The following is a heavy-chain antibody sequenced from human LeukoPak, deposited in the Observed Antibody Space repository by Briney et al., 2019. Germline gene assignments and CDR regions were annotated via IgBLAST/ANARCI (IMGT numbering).Heavy chain of an antibody. D-gene: IGHD3-10*01. Sequence: PGGSLRLSCAASGFTFSDYYMSWIRQAPGKGLEWVANIKQDGSEKYYVDSVKGRFTISRDNAKNSLYLQMNSLRAEDTAVYYCARVLGWFGELGYYFDYWGQGTLVTVSS. CDR3: ARVLGWFGELGYYFDY. CDR1: GFTFSDYY. V-gene: IGHV3-7*01. CDR2: IKQDGSEK. J-gene: IGHJ4*02.